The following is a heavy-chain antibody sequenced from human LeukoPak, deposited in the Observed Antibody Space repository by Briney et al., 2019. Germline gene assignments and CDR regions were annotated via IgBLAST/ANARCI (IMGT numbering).Heavy chain of an antibody. CDR2: IKWNGGST. D-gene: IGHD2-15*01. V-gene: IGHV3-20*04. Sequence: PGGSLRLSCATSGFTFDDYGMSWVRQAPGKGLEGVSGIKWNGGSTGDADSVKGRFSISRDNAKNALYLQMNSLRAEDTALYYCVSGVVAANYFDYWGEGTLGTVSS. J-gene: IGHJ4*02. CDR3: VSGVVAANYFDY. CDR1: GFTFDDYG.